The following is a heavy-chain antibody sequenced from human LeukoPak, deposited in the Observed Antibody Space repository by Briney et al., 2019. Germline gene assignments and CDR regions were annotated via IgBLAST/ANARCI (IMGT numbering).Heavy chain of an antibody. D-gene: IGHD2-15*01. CDR3: ARADCSGGSCYSGYMDV. Sequence: SETLSLTCTVSGGSISSSSYYWGWIRQPPEKGLEWIGYVYYSGSTKYNPSLQSRVTISVDTSKNQFSLRLSSVTAADTAVYYCARADCSGGSCYSGYMDVWGKGTTVTVSS. J-gene: IGHJ6*03. CDR2: VYYSGST. CDR1: GGSISSSSYY. V-gene: IGHV4-61*05.